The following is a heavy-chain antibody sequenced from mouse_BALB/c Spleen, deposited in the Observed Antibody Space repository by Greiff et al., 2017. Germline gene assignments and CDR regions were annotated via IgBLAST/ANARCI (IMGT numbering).Heavy chain of an antibody. Sequence: EVQLQQSGGGLVQPKGSLKLSCAASGFTFNTYAMNWVRQAPGKGLEWVARIRSKSNNYATYYADSVKDRFTISRDDSQSMLYLQMNNLKTEDTAMYYCVRGSSVAYWGQGTLVTVSA. D-gene: IGHD1-1*01. V-gene: IGHV10-1*02. CDR3: VRGSSVAY. CDR2: IRSKSNNYAT. J-gene: IGHJ3*01. CDR1: GFTFNTYA.